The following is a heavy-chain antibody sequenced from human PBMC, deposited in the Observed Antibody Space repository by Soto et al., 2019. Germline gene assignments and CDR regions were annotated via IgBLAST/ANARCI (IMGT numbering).Heavy chain of an antibody. CDR1: GYTFTSYG. CDR2: ISAHNGNT. V-gene: IGHV1-18*01. J-gene: IGHJ4*02. D-gene: IGHD1-1*01. Sequence: QVHLVQSGAEVKKPGASVKVSCKASGYTFTSYGITWVRQAPGQGLEWMGWISAHNGNTDYAQKLQGRVIVTRDTSTITAYMELRSLISDDTAGYYCARGRYGDYWGQGALVTGSS. CDR3: ARGRYGDY.